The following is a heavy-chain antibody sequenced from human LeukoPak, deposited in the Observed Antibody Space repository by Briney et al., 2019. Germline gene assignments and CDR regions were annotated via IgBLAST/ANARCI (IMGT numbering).Heavy chain of an antibody. CDR3: GNGYYYGHDAFDV. D-gene: IGHD3-22*01. V-gene: IGHV4-59*01. Sequence: PSETLSLTCSVSGDSISSSYWSWIRQPPGKGLEWIGNIYNSANTNYNPSLQSRVTMSVDTSKSQFSLQLTSLLCETFSSRSDGNGYYYGHDAFDVWGQGTLVTVSS. CDR2: IYNSANT. CDR1: GDSISSSY. J-gene: IGHJ3*01.